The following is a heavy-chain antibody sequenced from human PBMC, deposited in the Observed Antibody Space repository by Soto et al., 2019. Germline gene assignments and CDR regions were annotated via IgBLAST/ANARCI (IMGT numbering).Heavy chain of an antibody. Sequence: QVQLVQSGGEVKKPGASVKVSCKASGYTFTIYGINWVRQAPGQGLEWMGWISPDNGNTNYAQKLQGRVTMTTDTYTSTAYMELRRLRSDDTAVDRCARAFGYSSYARMDVWGQGTTVTVSS. V-gene: IGHV1-18*01. J-gene: IGHJ6*02. CDR1: GYTFTIYG. D-gene: IGHD5-12*01. CDR3: ARAFGYSSYARMDV. CDR2: ISPDNGNT.